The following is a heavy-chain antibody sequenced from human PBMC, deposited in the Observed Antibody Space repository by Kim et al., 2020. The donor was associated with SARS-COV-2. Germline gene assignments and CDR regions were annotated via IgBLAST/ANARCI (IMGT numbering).Heavy chain of an antibody. CDR2: ISHSGST. CDR1: GGSITSGGYY. Sequence: SETLSLTCIVSGGSITSGGYYWTWIRQHPGKGLEWIGYISHSGSTYYKPSLKSRVSLSVDTSKNQFSLKLSSVTAADTAVYYCARDRYGSAYYYGLDVWGQGTTVTVSS. V-gene: IGHV4-31*03. J-gene: IGHJ6*02. D-gene: IGHD3-10*01. CDR3: ARDRYGSAYYYGLDV.